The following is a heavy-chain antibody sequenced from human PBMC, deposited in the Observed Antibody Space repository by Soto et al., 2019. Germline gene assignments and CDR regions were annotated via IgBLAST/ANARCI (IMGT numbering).Heavy chain of an antibody. Sequence: QVQLVESGGGVVQPGRSLRLSCAASGFTFSSYGMHWVRQAPGKGLEWVAVIWYDGSNKYYADSVKGRFTISRDNSKNTLYLQMNSLRAEDTAVYYCARDEDTAMGGYGMDVWGQGTTVTVSS. V-gene: IGHV3-33*01. CDR2: IWYDGSNK. CDR3: ARDEDTAMGGYGMDV. J-gene: IGHJ6*02. CDR1: GFTFSSYG. D-gene: IGHD5-18*01.